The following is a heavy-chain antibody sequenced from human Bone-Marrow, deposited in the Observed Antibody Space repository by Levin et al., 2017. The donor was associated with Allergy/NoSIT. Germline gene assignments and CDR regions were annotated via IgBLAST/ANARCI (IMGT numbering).Heavy chain of an antibody. D-gene: IGHD6-13*01. Sequence: ASVKVSCKASGYTFTSYAMHWVRQAPGQRLEWMGWINAGNGNTKYSQKFQGRVTITRDTSASTAYMVLSSLRSEETAVYYCERGRIAADGTWFDPWGQGTLVTVSS. CDR2: INAGNGNT. V-gene: IGHV1-3*01. CDR1: GYTFTSYA. CDR3: ERGRIAADGTWFDP. J-gene: IGHJ5*02.